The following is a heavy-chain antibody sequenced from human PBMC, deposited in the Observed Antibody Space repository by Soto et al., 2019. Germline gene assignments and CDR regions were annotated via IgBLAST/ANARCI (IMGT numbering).Heavy chain of an antibody. CDR2: IYPGDSDT. J-gene: IGHJ6*02. D-gene: IGHD2-2*01. V-gene: IGHV5-51*01. CDR3: ARRLYCRSTSCPYYYYGMDV. Sequence: GESLKISGKGSAYSFTSYWIGWVRQMPGKGLEWMGIIYPGDSDTRYSPSFQGQGTISADKSISTACLQWSSLKASDTAMYYCARRLYCRSTSCPYYYYGMDVWDQGTRVAISS. CDR1: AYSFTSYW.